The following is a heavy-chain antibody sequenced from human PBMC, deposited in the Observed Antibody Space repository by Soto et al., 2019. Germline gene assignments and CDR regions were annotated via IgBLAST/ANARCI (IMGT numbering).Heavy chain of an antibody. CDR2: ISSSSSYI. CDR1: GFTFSSYS. CDR3: AREYSSSSYSSGMDA. V-gene: IGHV3-21*01. J-gene: IGHJ6*02. D-gene: IGHD6-6*01. Sequence: GGSLRLSCAASGFTFSSYSMNWVRQAPGKGLEWVSSISSSSSYIYYADSVKGRFTISRDNAKNSLYLKMNSLRAEDTAVYYCAREYSSSSYSSGMDAWGQGNTVTVSS.